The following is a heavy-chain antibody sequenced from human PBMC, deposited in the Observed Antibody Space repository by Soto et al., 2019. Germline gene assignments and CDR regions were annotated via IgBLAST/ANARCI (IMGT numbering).Heavy chain of an antibody. D-gene: IGHD3-22*01. J-gene: IGHJ5*02. CDR3: ARPTRYYYDSSGQSAWFDP. CDR2: IIPIFGTA. Sequence: QVQLVQSGAEVKKPGSSVKVSCKASGGTFSSYAISWVRQAPGQGLEWMGGIIPIFGTANYAQKFQGRVTITADESTSKAYMELSSLRYEDTAVYYCARPTRYYYDSSGQSAWFDPWGQGTLVTVSS. V-gene: IGHV1-69*12. CDR1: GGTFSSYA.